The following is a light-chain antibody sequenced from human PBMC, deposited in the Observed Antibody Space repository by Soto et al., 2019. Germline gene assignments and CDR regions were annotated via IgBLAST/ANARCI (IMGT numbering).Light chain of an antibody. CDR1: QDINTS. V-gene: IGKV1-9*01. CDR3: QHRKSYPLN. CDR2: AAS. J-gene: IGKJ5*01. Sequence: DIQLTQSPSFLSASVGDRVTITCRASQDINTSLAWYQQKPGKAPKLLIFAASTLQNGVPSRFSGSGSGTEFTVTITSLQPEDFATDYCQHRKSYPLNFGQGTRLEIK.